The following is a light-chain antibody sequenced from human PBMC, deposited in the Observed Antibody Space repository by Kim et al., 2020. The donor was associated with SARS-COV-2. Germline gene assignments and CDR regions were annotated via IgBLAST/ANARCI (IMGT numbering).Light chain of an antibody. CDR1: SSNIGAGY. CDR2: GNN. CDR3: LSYDSSLSGWV. J-gene: IGLJ3*02. V-gene: IGLV1-40*01. Sequence: QSVLTQPPSVSGTPGQRITISCTGSSSNIGAGYVHWYQQLPGTAPKLLIYGNNNRPSGVPDRFSGSKSGTSASLAITGLQAEDEADYYCLSYDSSLSGWVFGGGTQVTVL.